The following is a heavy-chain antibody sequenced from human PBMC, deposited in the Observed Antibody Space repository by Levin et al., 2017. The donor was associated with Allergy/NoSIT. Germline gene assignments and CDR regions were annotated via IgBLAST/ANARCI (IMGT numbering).Heavy chain of an antibody. CDR3: AHSPKYNYGYGDFDS. Sequence: SGPTLVKPTQTLTLTCTFSGFSLTTSGVGVGWIRQPPGKALEWLALIYWDDDKRYSPSLKSRLTITKDTSKHQVVLTMTNLDPVDTGTYVCAHSPKYNYGYGDFDSWGHGTLVTVSS. D-gene: IGHD5-18*01. J-gene: IGHJ4*01. CDR2: IYWDDDK. CDR1: GFSLTTSGVG. V-gene: IGHV2-5*02.